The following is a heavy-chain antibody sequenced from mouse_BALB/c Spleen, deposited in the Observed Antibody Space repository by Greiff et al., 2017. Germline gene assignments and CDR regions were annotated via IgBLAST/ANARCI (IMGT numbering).Heavy chain of an antibody. Sequence: EVKVVESGGGLVQPGGSLKLSCAASGFTFSSYTMSWVRQTPEKRLEWVAYISNGGGSTYYPDTVKGRFTISRDNAKNTLYLQMSSLKSEDTAMYYCARHEGSYFDYWGQGTTLTVSS. J-gene: IGHJ2*01. V-gene: IGHV5-12-2*01. CDR2: ISNGGGST. CDR3: ARHEGSYFDY. CDR1: GFTFSSYT.